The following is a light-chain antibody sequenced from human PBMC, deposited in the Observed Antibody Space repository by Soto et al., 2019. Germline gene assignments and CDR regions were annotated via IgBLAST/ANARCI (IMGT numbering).Light chain of an antibody. CDR3: QQYDSSPKT. V-gene: IGKV3-20*01. J-gene: IGKJ1*01. Sequence: EIVMTQSPATLSVSPGERATLSCRASQSVSSNLAWYQQKPGQAPRLLIYGASSRATGIPDRFSGSGSGTDFTLTISRLEPEEFAVYYCQQYDSSPKTFGQGTKVDIK. CDR2: GAS. CDR1: QSVSSN.